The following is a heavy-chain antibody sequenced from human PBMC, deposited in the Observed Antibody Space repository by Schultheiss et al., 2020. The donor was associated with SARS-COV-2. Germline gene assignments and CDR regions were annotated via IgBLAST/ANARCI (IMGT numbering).Heavy chain of an antibody. J-gene: IGHJ4*02. CDR2: IYYSGST. Sequence: SETLSLTCNVSGASISSDDNYWSWIRQPPGKGLEWIGYIYYSGSTNYNPSLKSRVTISVDTSKNQFSLKLSSVTAADTAVYYCARHHTGVSGWYYYYFDYWGQGTLVTVSS. CDR3: ARHHTGVSGWYYYYFDY. D-gene: IGHD6-19*01. CDR1: GASISSDDNY. V-gene: IGHV4-61*08.